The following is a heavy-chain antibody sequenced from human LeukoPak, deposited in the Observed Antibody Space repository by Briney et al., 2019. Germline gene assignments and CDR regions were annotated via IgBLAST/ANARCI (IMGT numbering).Heavy chain of an antibody. D-gene: IGHD6-13*01. CDR2: IKSKTDGGTT. CDR1: GFTFSNAW. J-gene: IGHJ5*02. V-gene: IGHV3-15*01. CDR3: TTDSSSSWYETLDWFDP. Sequence: GGSLRLSCAASGFTFSNAWMSWVRQAPGKGLEWVGRIKSKTDGGTTDYAAPVKGRFTISRDDSKNTLYLQMNSLKTEDTAVYYCTTDSSSSWYETLDWFDPWGQGTLVTVSS.